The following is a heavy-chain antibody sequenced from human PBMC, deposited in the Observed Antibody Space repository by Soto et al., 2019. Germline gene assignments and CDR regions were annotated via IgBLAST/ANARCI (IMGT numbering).Heavy chain of an antibody. CDR2: IIPIFGTA. V-gene: IGHV1-69*06. CDR1: GGTFSSYS. CDR3: ARVGIAARQVNYYYGMDV. Sequence: SVKVSCKASGGTFSSYSISWVRQAPGQGLEWMGGIIPIFGTANYAQKFQGRVTITADKSTSTAYMELSSLRSEDTAVYYCARVGIAARQVNYYYGMDVWGQGTTVTVSS. D-gene: IGHD6-6*01. J-gene: IGHJ6*02.